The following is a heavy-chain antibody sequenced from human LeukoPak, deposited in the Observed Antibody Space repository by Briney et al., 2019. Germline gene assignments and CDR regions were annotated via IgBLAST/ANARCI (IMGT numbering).Heavy chain of an antibody. V-gene: IGHV1-2*02. CDR3: ARSNCGGDCYGSGIDY. J-gene: IGHJ4*02. Sequence: GASVKVSCKASGYTFTGYYMHWVRQAPGQGLEWMGWINPNSGGTNYAQKFQGRVTMTRDTSISTAYMELSRLRSDDTAVYYCARSNCGGDCYGSGIDYWGQGTRVTVSS. CDR1: GYTFTGYY. D-gene: IGHD2-21*02. CDR2: INPNSGGT.